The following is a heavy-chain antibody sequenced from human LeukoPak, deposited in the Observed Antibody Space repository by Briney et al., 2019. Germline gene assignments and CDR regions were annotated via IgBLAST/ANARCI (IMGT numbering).Heavy chain of an antibody. V-gene: IGHV1-8*03. CDR3: ARAGSGAMSDY. CDR2: MNPNSGNT. J-gene: IGHJ4*02. D-gene: IGHD3-10*01. Sequence: ASVKVSCKASGYTFTSYDINWVRQATGQGLEWMGWMNPNSGNTGYAQKFQGRVTITRNTSISTAYMELRSLRSDDTAVYYCARAGSGAMSDYWGQGTLVTVSS. CDR1: GYTFTSYD.